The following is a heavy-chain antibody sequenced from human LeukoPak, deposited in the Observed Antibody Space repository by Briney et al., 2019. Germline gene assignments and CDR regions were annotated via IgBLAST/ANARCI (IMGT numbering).Heavy chain of an antibody. Sequence: PGGSLRLSCAASGFTFSSYWMHWVRQAPGKGLVWVSRINSDGSITSYADSVKGRFTISRDNAKNSLYLQMNSLRAEDTAVYYCAREGYCSGGKCYYMDVWGKGTTVTVSS. V-gene: IGHV3-74*01. D-gene: IGHD2-15*01. J-gene: IGHJ6*03. CDR2: INSDGSIT. CDR3: AREGYCSGGKCYYMDV. CDR1: GFTFSSYW.